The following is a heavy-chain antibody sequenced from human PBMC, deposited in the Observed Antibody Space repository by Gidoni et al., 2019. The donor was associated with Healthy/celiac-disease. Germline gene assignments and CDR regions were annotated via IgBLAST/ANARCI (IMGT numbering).Heavy chain of an antibody. Sequence: EVQLVESGGGLVQPGRSLRLSCTASGFTFGDYAMSWFRQAPGKGLEWVGFIRSKAYGGTTEYAASVKGRFTISRDDSKSIAYLQMNSLKTEDTAVYYCTRDWNVQGVLVYGMDVWGQGTTVTVSS. CDR3: TRDWNVQGVLVYGMDV. J-gene: IGHJ6*02. D-gene: IGHD1-1*01. CDR2: IRSKAYGGTT. CDR1: GFTFGDYA. V-gene: IGHV3-49*03.